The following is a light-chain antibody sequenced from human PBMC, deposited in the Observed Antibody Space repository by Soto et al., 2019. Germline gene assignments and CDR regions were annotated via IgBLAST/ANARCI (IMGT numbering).Light chain of an antibody. CDR3: LLSHSGASVV. J-gene: IGLJ2*01. V-gene: IGLV7-46*01. CDR1: TGAVTSGHY. Sequence: QAVVTQEPSLTVSPGGTVTLTCGSSTGAVTSGHYPYWFQQKPGQAPRTLIYDTSSKHSWTPARFSGSLLGGKAALTLSGAQPEDEAEYYCLLSHSGASVVFGGGTKLTVL. CDR2: DTS.